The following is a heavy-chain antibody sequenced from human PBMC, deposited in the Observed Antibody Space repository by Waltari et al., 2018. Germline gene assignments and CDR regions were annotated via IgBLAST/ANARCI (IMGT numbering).Heavy chain of an antibody. J-gene: IGHJ4*02. V-gene: IGHV3-74*01. CDR1: GFTFSSYW. CDR2: INADGNRP. CDR3: ARARWLDY. D-gene: IGHD2-15*01. Sequence: AASGFTFSSYWMYWVRQVPGKGLMWVSQINADGNRPNYADSVRGRFTISRDNAKDTLYLQMNSLRFEDTGVYYCARARWLDYWGQGTLVTVSS.